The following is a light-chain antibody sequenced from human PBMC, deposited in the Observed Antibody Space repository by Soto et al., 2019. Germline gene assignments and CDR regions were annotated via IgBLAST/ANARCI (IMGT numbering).Light chain of an antibody. CDR3: QQYGNSPIT. CDR1: HSVSSSY. J-gene: IGKJ5*01. V-gene: IGKV3-20*01. Sequence: EIVLTQSPGTLSLSPGERATLSCRASHSVSSSYLAWYQQKPGQAPRLLIYGASSRATGIPDRFSGSGSGTDFTLTISSLEPEDFAVYYCQQYGNSPITFGQGTRLE. CDR2: GAS.